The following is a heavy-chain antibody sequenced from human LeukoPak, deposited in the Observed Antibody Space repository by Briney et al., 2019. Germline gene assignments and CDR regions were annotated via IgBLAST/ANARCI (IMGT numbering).Heavy chain of an antibody. D-gene: IGHD6-19*01. Sequence: SQTLSLTCAISGDSVSNNSAAWKWISQSPSKGLEWLGTTYYRSKWYNDYAVSVKSRITINPDTSKNQFSLQVNSVTPEDTAVYYCARAPTPIIAVAGSFDYWGQGTLVTVSS. CDR3: ARAPTPIIAVAGSFDY. V-gene: IGHV6-1*01. CDR2: TYYRSKWYN. CDR1: GDSVSNNSAA. J-gene: IGHJ4*02.